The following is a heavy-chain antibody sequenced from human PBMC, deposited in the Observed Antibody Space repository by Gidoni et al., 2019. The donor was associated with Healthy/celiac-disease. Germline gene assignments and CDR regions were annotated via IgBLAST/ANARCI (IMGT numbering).Heavy chain of an antibody. J-gene: IGHJ4*02. CDR1: GGSFSGYY. Sequence: QVQLQQWGAGLLKPSETLSLNCAVHGGSFSGYYWSWIRQPPGKGLEWIGEINHSGSTNYNPSLKSRVTISVDTSKNQFSLKLSSVTAADTAVYYCARYCSSTSCLGHDYWGQGTLVTVSS. V-gene: IGHV4-34*01. CDR3: ARYCSSTSCLGHDY. D-gene: IGHD2-2*01. CDR2: INHSGST.